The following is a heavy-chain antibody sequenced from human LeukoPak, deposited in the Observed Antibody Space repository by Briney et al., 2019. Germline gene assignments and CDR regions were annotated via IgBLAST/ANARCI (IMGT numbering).Heavy chain of an antibody. CDR2: ISYDGSNN. D-gene: IGHD3-22*01. CDR1: GFTFSSYG. V-gene: IGHV3-30*18. J-gene: IGHJ6*02. CDR3: AKEGCYYDSSGYNYYYGMDV. Sequence: GGSLTLSCAASGFTFSSYGMHWVRQAPGKGLEWVAVISYDGSNNYYPYCVKGRFTISRDNSKNTLYLQMNSLRAEDTAVYYCAKEGCYYDSSGYNYYYGMDVWGQGTTVTV.